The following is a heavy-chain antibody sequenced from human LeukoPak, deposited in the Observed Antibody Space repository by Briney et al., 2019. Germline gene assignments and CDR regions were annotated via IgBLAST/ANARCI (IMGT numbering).Heavy chain of an antibody. D-gene: IGHD4-17*01. V-gene: IGHV4-61*02. CDR1: GGSISSGSYY. CDR3: ARGAVTTFHYFDY. CDR2: IYTSGST. J-gene: IGHJ4*02. Sequence: SQTLSLTCTVSGGSISSGSYYWSWIRQPAGKGLEWIGRIYTSGSTNYNPSLKSRVTISVDTSKNQFSLKLSSVTAADTAVYYCARGAVTTFHYFDYWGQGTLVTVSS.